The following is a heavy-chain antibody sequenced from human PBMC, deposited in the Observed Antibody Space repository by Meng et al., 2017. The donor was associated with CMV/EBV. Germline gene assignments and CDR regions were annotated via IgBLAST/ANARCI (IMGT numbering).Heavy chain of an antibody. CDR1: GYTFTGYY. CDR2: INPNSGGT. V-gene: IGHV1-2*02. CDR3: ARTRRTEYQLPYIGEYYYYGMDV. Sequence: ASVKVSCKASGYTFTGYYMHWVRQAPGQGLEWMGWINPNSGGTNYAQKFQGRVTMTRDTSISTAYMELSSLRSEDTAVYYCARTRRTEYQLPYIGEYYYYGMDVWGQGTTVTVSS. D-gene: IGHD2-2*01. J-gene: IGHJ6*02.